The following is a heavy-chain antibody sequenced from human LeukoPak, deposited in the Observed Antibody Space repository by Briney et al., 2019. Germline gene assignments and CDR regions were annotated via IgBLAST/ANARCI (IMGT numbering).Heavy chain of an antibody. V-gene: IGHV4-30-4*01. CDR2: IHDSGST. D-gene: IGHD3-3*01. J-gene: IGHJ3*02. CDR1: GGSISSGDYH. Sequence: PSQTLSLTCTVSGGSISSGDYHWNWMRQPPGKGLEWIGFIHDSGSTLYNPSLKSRVTISVDRSKNQFSLKLSSVTAADTAVYYCARDKYWSGYFPRAFDIWGQGTMVTVSS. CDR3: ARDKYWSGYFPRAFDI.